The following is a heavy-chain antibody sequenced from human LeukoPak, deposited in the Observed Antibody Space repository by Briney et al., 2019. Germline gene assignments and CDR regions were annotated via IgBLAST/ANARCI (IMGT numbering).Heavy chain of an antibody. Sequence: PGGSLRLSCAASGFTFSSYWMGWVRQAPGKGLEWVANIKQDGSEKYYVDSVKGRFTISRDNAKNSLYLQMNSLRAEDTAVYYCASTGANDILATFDYWGQGALVTVSS. V-gene: IGHV3-7*01. CDR1: GFTFSSYW. J-gene: IGHJ4*02. CDR3: ASTGANDILATFDY. CDR2: IKQDGSEK. D-gene: IGHD3-9*01.